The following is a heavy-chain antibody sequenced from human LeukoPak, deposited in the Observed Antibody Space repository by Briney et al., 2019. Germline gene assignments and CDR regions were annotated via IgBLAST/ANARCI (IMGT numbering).Heavy chain of an antibody. V-gene: IGHV4-59*08. CDR3: ARHSNSNYLNYYYYYYMDV. D-gene: IGHD4-11*01. J-gene: IGHJ6*03. CDR2: IYYSGST. CDR1: GGSITSYY. Sequence: SETLSLTCTVSGGSITSYYWNWIWQPPGKGLEWIGYIYYSGSTIYNPSLKSRVTMSVDTSKNQFSLKLSSVTAADTAVYYCARHSNSNYLNYYYYYYMDVWGKGTTVTVSS.